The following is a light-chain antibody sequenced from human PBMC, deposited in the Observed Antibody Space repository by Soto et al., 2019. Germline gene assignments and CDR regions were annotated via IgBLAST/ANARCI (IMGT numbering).Light chain of an antibody. J-gene: IGLJ3*02. CDR2: EVT. V-gene: IGLV2-14*01. CDR3: SSYTTSSIWL. Sequence: QSALTQPASVSGSPGQSITISCSGTSSDVGGYNYVSWYQQRPGKAPKLLIYEVTNRPSGVSNRFSGPKSANPASLTISGLQAEDAAAYYCSSYTTSSIWLFGGGTKVTVL. CDR1: SSDVGGYNY.